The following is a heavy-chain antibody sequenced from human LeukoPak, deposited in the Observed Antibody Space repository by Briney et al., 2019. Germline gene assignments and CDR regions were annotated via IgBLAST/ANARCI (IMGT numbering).Heavy chain of an antibody. J-gene: IGHJ1*01. V-gene: IGHV1-18*01. CDR1: G. CDR3: ARLPVSGSSRGGV. Sequence: GXXXXRQAXGQXXEWMGXTTAYNGNTNYAQKLQGRVTMTTDTSTSTAYMELRSLRSDDTAVYYCARLPVSGSSRGGVWGQGTLVTVSS. D-gene: IGHD6-19*01. CDR2: TTAYNGNT.